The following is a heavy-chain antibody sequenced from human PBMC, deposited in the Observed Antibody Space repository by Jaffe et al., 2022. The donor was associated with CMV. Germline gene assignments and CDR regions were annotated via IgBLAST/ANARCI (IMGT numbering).Heavy chain of an antibody. D-gene: IGHD2-8*01. J-gene: IGHJ3*02. CDR1: GYSFTSYW. V-gene: IGHV5-51*01. CDR3: ARAFRVYAEIDAFDI. CDR2: IYPGDSDT. Sequence: EVQLVQSGAEVKKPGESLKISCKGSGYSFTSYWIGWVRQMPGKGLEWMGIIYPGDSDTRYSPSFQGQVTISADKSISTAYLQWSSLKASDTAMYYCARAFRVYAEIDAFDIWGQGTMVTVSS.